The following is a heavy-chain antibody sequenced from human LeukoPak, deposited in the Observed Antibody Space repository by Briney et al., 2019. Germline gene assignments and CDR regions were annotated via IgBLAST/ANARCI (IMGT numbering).Heavy chain of an antibody. Sequence: GGSLRLSCAASGFTFSSYSMNWVRQAPGKGLEWVSSISSSSSYIYYADSVKGRFTISRDNAKNSLYLQMNSLRAEDTAVYYCAKDGGEYYDILTGYYPRLYYMDVWGKGTTVTISS. CDR2: ISSSSSYI. CDR3: AKDGGEYYDILTGYYPRLYYMDV. D-gene: IGHD3-9*01. CDR1: GFTFSSYS. J-gene: IGHJ6*03. V-gene: IGHV3-21*04.